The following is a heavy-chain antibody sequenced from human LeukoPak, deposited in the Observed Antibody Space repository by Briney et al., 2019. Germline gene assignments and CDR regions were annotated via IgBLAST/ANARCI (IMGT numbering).Heavy chain of an antibody. CDR2: LYSTGAA. D-gene: IGHD2-2*01. CDR3: ARGGISTSLDS. CDR1: GGSISNYY. V-gene: IGHV4-4*07. Sequence: SETLSLTCSVSGGSISNYYWNWMRQPAGKGLEWTGRLYSTGAANYNPSLKGRVTMSVDTSKNQFSLKLKSVTAADTAVYYCARGGISTSLDSWGQGALVTVSS. J-gene: IGHJ4*02.